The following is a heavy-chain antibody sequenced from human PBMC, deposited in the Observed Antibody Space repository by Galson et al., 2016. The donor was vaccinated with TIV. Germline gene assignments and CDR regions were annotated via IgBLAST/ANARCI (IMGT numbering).Heavy chain of an antibody. Sequence: SLRLSCAASGFTFSNYGIHWVRQAPGKGLEWVSTMWSDGTNEHYADSVKGRFTISRDNSKDTLYLYMHSLRADDTAVYYCARSPPLGSTIYYFDYWGQGTLVTVSS. CDR3: ARSPPLGSTIYYFDY. J-gene: IGHJ4*02. V-gene: IGHV3-33*01. CDR2: MWSDGTNE. D-gene: IGHD1-26*01. CDR1: GFTFSNYG.